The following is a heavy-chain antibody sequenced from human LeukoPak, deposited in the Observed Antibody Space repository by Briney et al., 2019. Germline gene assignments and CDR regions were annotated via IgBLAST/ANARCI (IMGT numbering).Heavy chain of an antibody. D-gene: IGHD4-11*01. J-gene: IGHJ5*02. Sequence: GGSLRLSCAASGFTFSSYGMHWVRQAPGKGLVWVSRINSDGSSTSYADSVKGRFTISRDNAKNSLYLQMNSLRAEDTAVYYCAAMTTFLFDPWGQGTLVTVSS. V-gene: IGHV3-74*01. CDR2: INSDGSST. CDR1: GFTFSSYG. CDR3: AAMTTFLFDP.